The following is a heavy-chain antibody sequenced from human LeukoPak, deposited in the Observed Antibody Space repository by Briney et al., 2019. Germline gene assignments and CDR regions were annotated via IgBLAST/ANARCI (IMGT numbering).Heavy chain of an antibody. CDR1: GFTFSTYV. D-gene: IGHD1-1*01. CDR3: AKDTNGVTEDY. CDR2: ITYDGNNK. Sequence: PGGSLRLSCAASGFTFSTYVMHWVRQAPGKGLEWVAVITYDGNNKYYADSVKGRFTISRDNSNNTLYLQMESLKTEDTAVYYCAKDTNGVTEDYWGQGTLVTVSS. V-gene: IGHV3-30-3*01. J-gene: IGHJ4*02.